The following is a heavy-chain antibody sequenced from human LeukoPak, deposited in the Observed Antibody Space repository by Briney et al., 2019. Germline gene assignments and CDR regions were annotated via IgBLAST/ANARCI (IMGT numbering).Heavy chain of an antibody. D-gene: IGHD6-19*01. Sequence: PGRSLRLSCAASGFTFSSYGMHWVRQAPGKGLEWVAVISYDGSNKYYADSVKGRFTISRDNSKNTLYLQMNSLRAEDTAVYYCAKDYSGGSGWFGYYYYGMDVWGQGTTVTVSS. CDR1: GFTFSSYG. V-gene: IGHV3-30*18. J-gene: IGHJ6*02. CDR3: AKDYSGGSGWFGYYYYGMDV. CDR2: ISYDGSNK.